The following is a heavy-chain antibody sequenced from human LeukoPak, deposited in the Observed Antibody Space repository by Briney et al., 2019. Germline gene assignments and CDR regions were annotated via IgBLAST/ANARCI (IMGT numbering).Heavy chain of an antibody. CDR3: ARWGGAGTTGVYDY. CDR1: GFTFSSYA. D-gene: IGHD1-1*01. CDR2: ISSNGGST. J-gene: IGHJ4*02. Sequence: PGGSLRLSCAASGFTFSSYAMHWVRQAPGKGLEYVSAISSNGGSTYYANSVKGRFTISRDNSKNTLYLQMGSLRAEDMAVYYCARWGGAGTTGVYDYWGQGTLVTVSS. V-gene: IGHV3-64*01.